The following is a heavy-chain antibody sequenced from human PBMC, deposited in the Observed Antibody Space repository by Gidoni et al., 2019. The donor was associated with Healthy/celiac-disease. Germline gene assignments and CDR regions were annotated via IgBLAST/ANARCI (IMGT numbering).Heavy chain of an antibody. J-gene: IGHJ4*02. V-gene: IGHV1-2*02. CDR3: AKDTAGYSSGWEYFDY. D-gene: IGHD6-19*01. CDR1: GYTFTGYY. CDR2: INPNSGGT. Sequence: QVQLVQSGAEVKKPGASVKVSCKASGYTFTGYYMHWVRQAPGQGLEWMGWINPNSGGTNYAQKFQGRVTMTRDTSISTAYMELSRLRSDDTAVYYCAKDTAGYSSGWEYFDYWGQGTLVTVSS.